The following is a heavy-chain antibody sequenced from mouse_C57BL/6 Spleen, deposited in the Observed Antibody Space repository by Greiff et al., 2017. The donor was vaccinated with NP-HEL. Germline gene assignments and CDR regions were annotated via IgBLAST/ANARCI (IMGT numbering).Heavy chain of an antibody. CDR1: GFTFSDAW. Sequence: EVQLVESGGGLVQPGGSMKLSCAASGFTFSDAWMDWVRQSPEKGLEWVAEIRNKANNHATYYAESVKGRFTISRDDSKSSVYLQMNSLRAEDTGIYYCTRTGYYGSSYRFAYWGQGTLVTVSA. D-gene: IGHD1-1*01. J-gene: IGHJ3*01. V-gene: IGHV6-6*01. CDR3: TRTGYYGSSYRFAY. CDR2: IRNKANNHAT.